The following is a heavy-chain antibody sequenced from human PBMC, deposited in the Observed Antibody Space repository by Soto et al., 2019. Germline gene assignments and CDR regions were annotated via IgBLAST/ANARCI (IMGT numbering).Heavy chain of an antibody. V-gene: IGHV3-30-3*01. CDR2: ISYDGSNK. J-gene: IGHJ4*02. Sequence: PGGSLRLSCAASGFTFSSYAMHWVRQAPGKGLEWVAVISYDGSNKYYADSVKGRFTISRDNSKNTLYLQMNSLRAEDTAVYYCARDLTMIDTYWGQGTLVTVSS. D-gene: IGHD3-22*01. CDR1: GFTFSSYA. CDR3: ARDLTMIDTY.